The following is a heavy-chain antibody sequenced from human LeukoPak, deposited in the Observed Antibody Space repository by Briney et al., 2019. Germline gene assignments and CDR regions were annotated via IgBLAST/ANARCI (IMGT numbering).Heavy chain of an antibody. D-gene: IGHD2-15*01. Sequence: PGGSLRLSCAASGFTFSSYSMNWVRQAPGKGLEWVSSISSSSSYIYYADSVKGRFTISRDNAKNSLYLQMNSLRAEDTAVYHCARDGCGGSCYSFDYWGQGSLVTVSS. CDR1: GFTFSSYS. CDR2: ISSSSSYI. J-gene: IGHJ4*02. CDR3: ARDGCGGSCYSFDY. V-gene: IGHV3-21*01.